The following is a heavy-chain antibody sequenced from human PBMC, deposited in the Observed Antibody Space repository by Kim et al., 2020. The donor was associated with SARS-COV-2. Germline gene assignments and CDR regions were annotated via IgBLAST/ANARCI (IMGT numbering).Heavy chain of an antibody. Sequence: GGSLRLSCAASGFTFSSYGMHWVRQAPGKGLEWVAVISYDGSNKYYADSVKGRFTISRDNSKNTLYLQMNSLRAEDTAVYYCAKDLTGTSPHNWFDPWGQGTLVTVSS. J-gene: IGHJ5*02. CDR1: GFTFSSYG. CDR2: ISYDGSNK. D-gene: IGHD1-7*01. CDR3: AKDLTGTSPHNWFDP. V-gene: IGHV3-30*18.